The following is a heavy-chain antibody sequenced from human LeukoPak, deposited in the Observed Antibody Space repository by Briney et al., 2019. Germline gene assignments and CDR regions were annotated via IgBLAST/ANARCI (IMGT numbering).Heavy chain of an antibody. Sequence: PSQTLSLTCAVSGGSISSGGYSWSWIRQPPGKGLEWIGYIYYSGSTYYNPSLKSRVTISVDTSKNQFSLKLSSVTAADTAVYYCARRISSGWRLYYYYYMDVWGKGTTVTISS. V-gene: IGHV4-30-4*07. J-gene: IGHJ6*03. CDR3: ARRISSGWRLYYYYYMDV. CDR2: IYYSGST. CDR1: GGSISSGGYS. D-gene: IGHD6-19*01.